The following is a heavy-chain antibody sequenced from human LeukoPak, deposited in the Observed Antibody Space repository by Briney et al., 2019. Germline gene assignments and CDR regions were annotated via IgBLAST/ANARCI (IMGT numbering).Heavy chain of an antibody. V-gene: IGHV3-43D*03. CDR2: ISWDGGST. J-gene: IGHJ4*02. CDR3: AKDSRGVVPAAIDY. CDR1: GFTFDGYA. Sequence: GGSLRLSCAASGFTFDGYAMHWVRQAPGKGLEWVSLISWDGGSTYYADSVKGRFTISRDNSKNSLYLQMNSLRAEDTALYYCAKDSRGVVPAAIDYWGQGTLVTVSS. D-gene: IGHD2-2*02.